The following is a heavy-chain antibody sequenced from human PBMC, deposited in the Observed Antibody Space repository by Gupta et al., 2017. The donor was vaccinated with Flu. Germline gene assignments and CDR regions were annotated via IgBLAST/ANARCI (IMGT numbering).Heavy chain of an antibody. D-gene: IGHD2-21*01. CDR1: GFPFSESW. Sequence: EVQLLESGGGLVQPGWSLRLSCAASGFPFSESWMSWVRQTPGKGLQGVATIHKNGSETLYVDAAKGRFIISRDNDRHSRDLQMNNMRAEETATYSCAKVYGDGRSRFCNVKSGGQGALVTVSS. CDR2: IHKNGSET. J-gene: IGHJ1*01. CDR3: AKVYGDGRSRFCNVKS. V-gene: IGHV3-7*01.